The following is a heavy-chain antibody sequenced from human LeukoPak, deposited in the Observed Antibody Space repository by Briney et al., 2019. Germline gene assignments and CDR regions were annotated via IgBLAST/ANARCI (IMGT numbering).Heavy chain of an antibody. V-gene: IGHV3-30*04. Sequence: PGGSLRLSCAASGFTFSSYAMSWVRQAPGKGLEWVAVISYDGSNKYYADSVKGRFTISRDNSKNTLYLQMNSLRAEDTAVYYCARATAYYYDSSGYFVDYWGQGTLVTVSP. CDR3: ARATAYYYDSSGYFVDY. CDR2: ISYDGSNK. CDR1: GFTFSSYA. J-gene: IGHJ4*02. D-gene: IGHD3-22*01.